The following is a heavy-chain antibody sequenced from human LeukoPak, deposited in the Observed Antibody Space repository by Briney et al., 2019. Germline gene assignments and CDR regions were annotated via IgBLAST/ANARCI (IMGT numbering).Heavy chain of an antibody. CDR3: ARRGQGFDI. D-gene: IGHD3-10*01. J-gene: IGHJ3*02. CDR1: GYSFTSYW. Sequence: GESLKIPCNGSGYSFTSYWIGWVRQLPGKGLEWMGIIYAGDSDTGYRPSFHGHVTISADQSLSNADLQWSSVKASDTAMYCCARRGQGFDIWGQGTMVTVSS. CDR2: IYAGDSDT. V-gene: IGHV5-51*01.